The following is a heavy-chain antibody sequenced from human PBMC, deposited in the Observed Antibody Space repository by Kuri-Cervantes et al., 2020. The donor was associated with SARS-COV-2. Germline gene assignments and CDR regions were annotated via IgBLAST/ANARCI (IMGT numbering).Heavy chain of an antibody. Sequence: GESLKISCAASGFTFSSYAMTWVRQAPGKGLEWVSGISESGDITDYADSVKGRFTISRDSSKNTLYLQMDSLKVEDTAAYYCAKGGVLGQTLHFWGQGTLVTVS. CDR2: ISESGDIT. D-gene: IGHD3-16*01. CDR3: AKGGVLGQTLHF. J-gene: IGHJ4*02. CDR1: GFTFSSYA. V-gene: IGHV3-23*01.